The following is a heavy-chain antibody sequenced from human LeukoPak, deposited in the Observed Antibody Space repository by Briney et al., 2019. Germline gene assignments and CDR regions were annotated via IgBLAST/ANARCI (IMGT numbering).Heavy chain of an antibody. J-gene: IGHJ4*02. V-gene: IGHV3-30*18. CDR3: AKDLDEDDSSGY. CDR1: GFTFSSYG. Sequence: GGSLRLSCAASGFTFSSYGMHWVRQAPGKGLEWVAVISYDGSNKYYADSVKGRFTISRDNSKNTLYLQMNSLRAEDTAVYYCAKDLDEDDSSGYWGQGTLVTVSS. CDR2: ISYDGSNK. D-gene: IGHD3-22*01.